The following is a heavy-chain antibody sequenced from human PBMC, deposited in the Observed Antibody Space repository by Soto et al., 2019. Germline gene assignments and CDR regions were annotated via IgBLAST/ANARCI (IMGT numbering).Heavy chain of an antibody. CDR3: ARGGGYDSFDY. V-gene: IGHV4-30-2*06. J-gene: IGHJ4*02. CDR1: GASISDGGFS. Sequence: SETLSLTCTVFGASISDGGFSWSWIRQSPGKGLEWIGAISNLGNTYFTPSFKSRLTMSIDRTRHQFSLNLRSVTAADMALYYCARGGGYDSFDYWGQGFLVTSPQ. D-gene: IGHD1-26*01. CDR2: ISNLGNT.